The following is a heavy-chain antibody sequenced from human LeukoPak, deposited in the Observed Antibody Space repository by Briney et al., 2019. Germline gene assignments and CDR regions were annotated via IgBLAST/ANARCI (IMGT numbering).Heavy chain of an antibody. D-gene: IGHD2-21*02. Sequence: ASVKVSCKAFGYNFTVYYMHWVRQAPGQGLEWMGWINLYSGGTHYAQEFQGRVTMTMDTSINAAYMELSRLGSDDTAGYYCARVAGGDWYYFDFWGQGSLVTVSS. CDR1: GYNFTVYY. V-gene: IGHV1-2*02. CDR2: INLYSGGT. CDR3: ARVAGGDWYYFDF. J-gene: IGHJ4*02.